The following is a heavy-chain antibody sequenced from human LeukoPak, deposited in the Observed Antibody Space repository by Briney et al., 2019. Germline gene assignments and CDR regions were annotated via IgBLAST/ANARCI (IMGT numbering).Heavy chain of an antibody. V-gene: IGHV3-53*01. CDR2: IYGGGST. J-gene: IGHJ3*01. Sequence: PGGSLRLSCAASGFTVSSNYMSWVRQAPGKGLEWVSVIYGGGSTYYADSVKGRFTISRDNSKNTLYLQMNSLRAEDTAVYYCTTFSPRDAFDLWGQGTMVTVSS. CDR3: TTFSPRDAFDL. CDR1: GFTVSSNY.